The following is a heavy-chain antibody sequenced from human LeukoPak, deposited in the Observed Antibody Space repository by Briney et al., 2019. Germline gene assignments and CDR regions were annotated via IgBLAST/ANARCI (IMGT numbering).Heavy chain of an antibody. Sequence: ASVKVSCKASGYTFTSYDINWVRQATGQGLEWMGWMNPNSGNTGYAQKFQGRVTMTRNTSISTAYMELSSLRSEDTAVYYCARVVRPRARCWFDPWGQGTLVTVSS. V-gene: IGHV1-8*01. CDR2: MNPNSGNT. J-gene: IGHJ5*02. CDR1: GYTFTSYD. D-gene: IGHD2-8*01. CDR3: ARVVRPRARCWFDP.